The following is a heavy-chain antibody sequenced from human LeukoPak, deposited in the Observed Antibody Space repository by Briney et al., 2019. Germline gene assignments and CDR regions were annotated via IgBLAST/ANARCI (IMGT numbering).Heavy chain of an antibody. CDR1: GYTFTGYY. CDR3: AREATVTTPAFDI. J-gene: IGHJ3*02. V-gene: IGHV1-2*02. Sequence: ASVKVSCKASGYTFTGYYMHWVRQAPGQGLEWMGWINPNSGGTNYAQKFQGRVTMTRDTSISTAYMELSRLRSDDTAVYYCAREATVTTPAFDIWGQGTMVTVSS. CDR2: INPNSGGT. D-gene: IGHD4-17*01.